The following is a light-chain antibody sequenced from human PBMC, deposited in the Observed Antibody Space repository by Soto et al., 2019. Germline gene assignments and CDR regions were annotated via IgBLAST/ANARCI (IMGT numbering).Light chain of an antibody. CDR3: QQLWT. Sequence: DIQLTQSPSFLSASVVDIVTITCRASQSISSWLAWYQQKPGKAPKLLIYDASSLESGVPSRFSGSGSGTEFTLTISSLQPDDFATYYCQQLWTFGQGTKVDIK. CDR2: DAS. J-gene: IGKJ1*01. CDR1: QSISSW. V-gene: IGKV1-5*01.